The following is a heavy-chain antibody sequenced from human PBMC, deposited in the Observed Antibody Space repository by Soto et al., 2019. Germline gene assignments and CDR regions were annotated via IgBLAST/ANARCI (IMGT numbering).Heavy chain of an antibody. D-gene: IGHD5-12*01. CDR1: GFTFSSYA. V-gene: IGHV3-23*01. CDR3: TRGRGYGVPFDP. Sequence: EVQLLESGGGSVQPGGSLRLSCAASGFTFSSYAMTWARQAPGKGLEWVSGISESGDNTYYADSVKGRFSISRDDSKNTLYLQMNSLRVEDTAVYYCTRGRGYGVPFDPRGQGTLVTVSS. J-gene: IGHJ5*02. CDR2: ISESGDNT.